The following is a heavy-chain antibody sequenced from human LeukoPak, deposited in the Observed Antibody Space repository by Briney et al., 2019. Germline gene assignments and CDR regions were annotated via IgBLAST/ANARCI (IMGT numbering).Heavy chain of an antibody. D-gene: IGHD4-23*01. V-gene: IGHV3-30*04. J-gene: IGHJ6*03. Sequence: GGSLRLSCAASGFTFSSYAMHWVRQAPGKGLEWVAVISYDGSNKYYADSVKGRFTISRDNSKNTLYLQMNSLRAEDTAVYYCARDGDTVLTRGYYYYMDAWGKGTTVTVSS. CDR3: ARDGDTVLTRGYYYYMDA. CDR1: GFTFSSYA. CDR2: ISYDGSNK.